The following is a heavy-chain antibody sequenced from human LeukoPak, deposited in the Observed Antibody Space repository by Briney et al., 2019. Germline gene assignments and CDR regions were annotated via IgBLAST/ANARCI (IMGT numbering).Heavy chain of an antibody. CDR1: GFSFSSYW. CDR2: INQDGSEK. CDR3: ASGLDCSSTSCPADY. Sequence: GGSLRLSCAASGFSFSSYWMSWVRQAPGKGLEWVANINQDGSEKYYVDSVKGRFTISRDNSKNTLYLQMGSLRAEDMAMYYCASGLDCSSTSCPADYWGQGTLVTVSS. V-gene: IGHV3-7*01. J-gene: IGHJ4*02. D-gene: IGHD2-2*01.